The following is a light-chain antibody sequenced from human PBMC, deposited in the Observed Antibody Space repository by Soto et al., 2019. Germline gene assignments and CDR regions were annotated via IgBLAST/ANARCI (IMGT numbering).Light chain of an antibody. V-gene: IGLV1-51*01. CDR3: GTWDSSLSARV. CDR1: SSNIGNNY. J-gene: IGLJ1*01. CDR2: DNN. Sequence: QSALTQPPSVSAAPGQKVTISCSGSSSNIGNNYVSWYQQLPGTAPKLLIYDNNKRPSGIPDRFSGSEPGTSATLGITGLQTGDEADYYCGTWDSSLSARVFGTGTKVTVL.